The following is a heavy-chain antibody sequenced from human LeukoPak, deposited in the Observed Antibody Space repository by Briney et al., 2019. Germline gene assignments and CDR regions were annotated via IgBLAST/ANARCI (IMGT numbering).Heavy chain of an antibody. Sequence: PSETLSLTCTVSGGSISSSSLYWGWIRQPPGKGLEWIGSVYYSGTTYYNPSLKSRLTISVDTSKNHFSLNLSSVTAADTAVYYCARDPHPKYYYGSGSYPPRGMDVWGQGTTVTVSS. D-gene: IGHD3-10*01. CDR2: VYYSGTT. J-gene: IGHJ6*02. CDR3: ARDPHPKYYYGSGSYPPRGMDV. V-gene: IGHV4-39*02. CDR1: GGSISSSSLY.